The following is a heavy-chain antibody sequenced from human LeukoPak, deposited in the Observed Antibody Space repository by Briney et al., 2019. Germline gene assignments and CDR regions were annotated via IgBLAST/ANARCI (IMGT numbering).Heavy chain of an antibody. CDR2: IYWNDDK. V-gene: IGHV2-5*01. Sequence: SGPTLVKPTQTLTLTCTFSGFSLSTSGLGVGWIRQPPGKALEWLALIYWNDDKRYSPSLKSRLTITKDTSKNQVVLTMTNMDPVDTATYYCAHSWEPAAIYLKEVVWFDPWGQGTLVTVSS. CDR3: AHSWEPAAIYLKEVVWFDP. CDR1: GFSLSTSGLG. J-gene: IGHJ5*02. D-gene: IGHD2-2*02.